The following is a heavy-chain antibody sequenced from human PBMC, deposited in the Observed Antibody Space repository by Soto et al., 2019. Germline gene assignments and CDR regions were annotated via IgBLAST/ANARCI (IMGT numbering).Heavy chain of an antibody. CDR3: ARGGALTVNERYFDY. D-gene: IGHD4-4*01. Sequence: GESLKISCAASGFTFSSYAMHWVRQAPGKGLEYVSAISSNGGSTYYANSVKGRFTISRDNSKNTLYLQMGSLRAEDMAVYYCARGGALTVNERYFDYWGQGTLVTVSS. CDR2: ISSNGGST. CDR1: GFTFSSYA. J-gene: IGHJ4*02. V-gene: IGHV3-64*01.